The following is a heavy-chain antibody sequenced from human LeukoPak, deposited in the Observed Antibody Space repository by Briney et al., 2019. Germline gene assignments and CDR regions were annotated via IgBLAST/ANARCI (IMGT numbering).Heavy chain of an antibody. J-gene: IGHJ4*02. Sequence: GGSLRLSCVASGFTFSSYAMTWVRQAPGKGLEWVTLISYDGSNEYYADSVKGRFTISRDNSKNTLYLQMNSLRAEDTAVFYCARDPLGYCSGGSCYPYYFDYWGQGTLVTVSS. V-gene: IGHV3-30-3*01. CDR2: ISYDGSNE. CDR1: GFTFSSYA. D-gene: IGHD2-15*01. CDR3: ARDPLGYCSGGSCYPYYFDY.